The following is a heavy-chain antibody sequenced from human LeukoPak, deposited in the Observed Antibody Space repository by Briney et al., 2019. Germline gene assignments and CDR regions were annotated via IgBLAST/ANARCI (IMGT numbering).Heavy chain of an antibody. CDR3: ARDRTGMDV. CDR1: GGSFSGYY. D-gene: IGHD1-1*01. Sequence: SETLSLTCAVYGGSFSGYYWSWIRQPPGKGLEWIGYIYYSGSTSYNPSLKSRVTISVDTSKNQFSLKLSSVTAADTAVYYCARDRTGMDVWGQGTTVTVSS. V-gene: IGHV4-59*01. J-gene: IGHJ6*02. CDR2: IYYSGST.